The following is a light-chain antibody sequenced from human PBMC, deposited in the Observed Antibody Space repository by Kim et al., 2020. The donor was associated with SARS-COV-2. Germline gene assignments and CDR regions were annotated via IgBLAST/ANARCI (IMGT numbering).Light chain of an antibody. CDR3: QSYRV. V-gene: IGLV6-57*03. CDR1: SGSIASNY. J-gene: IGLJ2*01. Sequence: ESPGKTVTLSCTRSSGSIASNYVQWYQQRPGSAPTTVIYEDNQRPSGVPDRFSGSIDSSSNSASLTISGLKTEDEADYYCQSYRVFGGGTQLTVL. CDR2: EDN.